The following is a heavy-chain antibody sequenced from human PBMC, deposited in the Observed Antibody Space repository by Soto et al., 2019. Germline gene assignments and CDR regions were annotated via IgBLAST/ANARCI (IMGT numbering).Heavy chain of an antibody. V-gene: IGHV4-30-4*01. J-gene: IGHJ5*02. D-gene: IGHD3-22*01. CDR1: GGSISSGDYY. CDR3: ARASTFYYYDSSGYRGLGFDP. CDR2: IYYSGST. Sequence: SETLSLTCTVSGGSISSGDYYWSWIRQPPGKGLEWIGYIYYSGSTYYNPSLKSRVTISVDTSKNQFSLKLSSVTAADTAVYYCARASTFYYYDSSGYRGLGFDPWGQGTLVTVS.